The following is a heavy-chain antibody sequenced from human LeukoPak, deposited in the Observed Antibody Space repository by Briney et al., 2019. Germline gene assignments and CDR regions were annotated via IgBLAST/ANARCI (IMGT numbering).Heavy chain of an antibody. Sequence: SVKVSCKASGGTFSSYAISWVRQAPGQGLEWMGGIIPIFGTANYAQKFQGRVTITADESTSTAYMELSSLRSEDTAVYYCARSTRYYDILTGYYNYYYMDVWGKGTTVTISS. CDR3: ARSTRYYDILTGYYNYYYMDV. CDR2: IIPIFGTA. CDR1: GGTFSSYA. V-gene: IGHV1-69*13. D-gene: IGHD3-9*01. J-gene: IGHJ6*03.